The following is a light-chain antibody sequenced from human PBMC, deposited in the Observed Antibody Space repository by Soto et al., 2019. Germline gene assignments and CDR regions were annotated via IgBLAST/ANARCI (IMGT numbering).Light chain of an antibody. Sequence: DIVMTQSPASLAVSLGERATINCKSSQSVLDSSNNRNYLAWYQQKPGQPPKLLIYWASTRESGVPGRFRGSGSGTDFTLTINSLQAEDVAVYYWQQYYSTSSITFGQGTRLEIK. J-gene: IGKJ5*01. CDR2: WAS. V-gene: IGKV4-1*01. CDR1: QSVLDSSNNRNY. CDR3: QQYYSTSSIT.